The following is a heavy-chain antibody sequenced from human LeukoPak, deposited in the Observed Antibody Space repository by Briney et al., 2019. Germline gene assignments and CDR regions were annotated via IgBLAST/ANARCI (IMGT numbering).Heavy chain of an antibody. Sequence: PGRSLRLSCAASGFTFSSYAMHWVRQAPGKGLEWVAVISYDGSNKYYADSVKGRFTISRDNSKNTLYLQMNSLRAEDTAVYYCAKAPHPGTGSPFDYWGQGTLVTVSS. CDR3: AKAPHPGTGSPFDY. J-gene: IGHJ4*02. CDR2: ISYDGSNK. CDR1: GFTFSSYA. V-gene: IGHV3-30*04. D-gene: IGHD1-1*01.